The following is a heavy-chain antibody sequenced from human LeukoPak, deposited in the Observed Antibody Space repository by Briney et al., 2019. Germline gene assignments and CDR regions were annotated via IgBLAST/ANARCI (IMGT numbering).Heavy chain of an antibody. V-gene: IGHV1-2*04. CDR1: GYTFTGYY. D-gene: IGHD3-3*01. CDR3: ARESLRFLEWSRPEGIDY. Sequence: ASVKVSCKASGYTFTGYYMHWVRQAPGQGLEWMGWINPNSGGTNYAQKFQGWVTMTRDTSISTAYMELSSLRSEDTAVYYCARESLRFLEWSRPEGIDYWGQGTLVTVSS. J-gene: IGHJ4*02. CDR2: INPNSGGT.